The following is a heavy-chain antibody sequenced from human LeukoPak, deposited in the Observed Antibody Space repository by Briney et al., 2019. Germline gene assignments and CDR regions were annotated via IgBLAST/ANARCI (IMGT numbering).Heavy chain of an antibody. V-gene: IGHV4-39*01. CDR2: IRYSGST. CDR3: ARRVEWLTYFDY. CDR1: GDSISSSSYY. D-gene: IGHD3-3*01. Sequence: SETLSLTCTVSGDSISSSSYYWGWIRQPPGKGLEWIGSIRYSGSTYYNPSLKSRVTTTVDSSKNQFSLKLTSVTAADTAIYYCARRVEWLTYFDYWGQGTLVTVSS. J-gene: IGHJ4*02.